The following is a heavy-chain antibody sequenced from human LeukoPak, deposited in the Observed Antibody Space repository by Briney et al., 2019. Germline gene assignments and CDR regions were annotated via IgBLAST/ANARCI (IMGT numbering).Heavy chain of an antibody. D-gene: IGHD1-14*01. Sequence: GRSLRLSCAASGFTFSSYGMHWVRQAPGKGMEWVAVIWYDGSNKYYADSVKGRFTISRDNSKNTLYLQMNRLRAEDTAVYYCAKDRRYEGVPFDLWGQGTLFSVSS. J-gene: IGHJ5*02. CDR2: IWYDGSNK. CDR3: AKDRRYEGVPFDL. V-gene: IGHV3-33*06. CDR1: GFTFSSYG.